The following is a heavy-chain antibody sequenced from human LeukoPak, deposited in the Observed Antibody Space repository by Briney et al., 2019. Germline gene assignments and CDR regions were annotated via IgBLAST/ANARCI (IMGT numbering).Heavy chain of an antibody. Sequence: SETLSLTCAVYGGSFSGYYWSWIRQPPGKGLEWIGEINHSGSTNYNPSLKSRVTISVDTSKNQFSLKLSSVTAADTAVYYCAAYDSSGLSAFDIWVQGTMVTVSS. CDR3: AAYDSSGLSAFDI. CDR1: GGSFSGYY. J-gene: IGHJ3*02. V-gene: IGHV4-34*01. CDR2: INHSGST. D-gene: IGHD3-22*01.